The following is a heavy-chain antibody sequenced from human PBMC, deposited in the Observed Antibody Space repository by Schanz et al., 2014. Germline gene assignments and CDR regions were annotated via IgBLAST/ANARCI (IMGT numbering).Heavy chain of an antibody. CDR1: GFTFSTYA. J-gene: IGHJ4*02. Sequence: EVQLVESGGGLVQPGGSLRLSCAASGFTFSTYAMTWVRQAPGKGLEWVSSISIRGGNTYYTDSVKGRFTISRDNSKNTLDLQMSSLRAEDTAVYYCARDRVQYSSGWYSDSWGQGTLVTVSS. CDR2: ISIRGGNT. CDR3: ARDRVQYSSGWYSDS. D-gene: IGHD6-19*01. V-gene: IGHV3-23*04.